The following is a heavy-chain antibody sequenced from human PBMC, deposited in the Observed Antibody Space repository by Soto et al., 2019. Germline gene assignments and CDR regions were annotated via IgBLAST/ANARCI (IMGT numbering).Heavy chain of an antibody. J-gene: IGHJ4*02. D-gene: IGHD5-12*01. CDR2: IYHSGTT. V-gene: IGHV4-39*01. CDR1: GGSIISSTYY. CDR3: ARLYPSSGGHSGYVDY. Sequence: QLQLQESGPGLVKPSETLSLTCTVSGGSIISSTYYWGWIRQPPGKGLEWIGSIYHSGTTYYNPSLRSRVTRSVDTSKDQSSLRLSSVTAADTAVYYCARLYPSSGGHSGYVDYWGQETLVTVSS.